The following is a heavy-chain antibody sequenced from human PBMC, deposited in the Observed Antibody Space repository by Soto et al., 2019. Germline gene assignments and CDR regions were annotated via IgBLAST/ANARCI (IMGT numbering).Heavy chain of an antibody. Sequence: GGSLRLSCAASGFRFSDYSMNWARQVPGKGLEWVSSISSNSGYTLYTDSVKGRFTISRDNAKSSLYLQMSSLRDEDTAVYYCTRGSYGAYDYWGQGTLVTVSS. V-gene: IGHV3-21*06. J-gene: IGHJ4*02. CDR1: GFRFSDYS. D-gene: IGHD4-17*01. CDR3: TRGSYGAYDY. CDR2: ISSNSGYT.